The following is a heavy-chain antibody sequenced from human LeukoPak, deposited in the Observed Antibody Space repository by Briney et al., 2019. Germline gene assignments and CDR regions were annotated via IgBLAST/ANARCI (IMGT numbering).Heavy chain of an antibody. D-gene: IGHD6-19*01. V-gene: IGHV3-21*01. Sequence: PGGSLRLSCTASGFTFSTYSMNWVRQAPGKGLEWVASITSPVGRIYYADSLKGRITISRDNAKSSLYLQMNSLRGEDTAVYYCATDRQSSGWYGFDYWGQGTLVTVSS. J-gene: IGHJ4*02. CDR3: ATDRQSSGWYGFDY. CDR1: GFTFSTYS. CDR2: ITSPVGRI.